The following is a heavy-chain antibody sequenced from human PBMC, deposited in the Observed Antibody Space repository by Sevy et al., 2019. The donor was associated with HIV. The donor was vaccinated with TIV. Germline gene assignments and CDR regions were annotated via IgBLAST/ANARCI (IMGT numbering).Heavy chain of an antibody. Sequence: LSETLSLTCTVSGGSISSYWWSWIRQPAGKGLEWIGRIHGSGSTNYNPSLKSRVTMSVDTSQKQFSLKLNSVTAADTAVYYCARMLISPVYFDYWGQGTLVTVSS. J-gene: IGHJ4*02. CDR2: IHGSGST. CDR1: GGSISSYW. CDR3: ARMLISPVYFDY. D-gene: IGHD3-16*01. V-gene: IGHV4-4*07.